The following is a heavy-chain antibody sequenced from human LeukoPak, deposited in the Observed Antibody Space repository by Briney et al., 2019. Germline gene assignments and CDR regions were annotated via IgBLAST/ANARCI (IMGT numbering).Heavy chain of an antibody. CDR3: ARERRGYDSRGYYPH. J-gene: IGHJ1*01. CDR1: GGTFSSYA. D-gene: IGHD3-22*01. V-gene: IGHV1-69*05. CDR2: IIPIFGTA. Sequence: SVKVSCKASGGTFSSYAISWVRQAPGQGLEWMGRIIPIFGTANYAQKFQGRVTITTDESTSTAYMELSSLRSEDTAVYYCARERRGYDSRGYYPHWGQGTLVTVSS.